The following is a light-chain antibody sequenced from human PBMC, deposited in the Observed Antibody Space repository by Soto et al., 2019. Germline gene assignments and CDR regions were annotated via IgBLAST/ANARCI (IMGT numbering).Light chain of an antibody. CDR3: QQYNDWPLT. CDR2: GAS. V-gene: IGKV3-15*01. CDR1: QSVTNN. J-gene: IGKJ1*01. Sequence: EIVLTQSPGTLSLSPGERATLSFRASQSVTNNYLAWFQQKPGQAPSLLIYGASTRATGIPARFSGTGSGTEFTLTISSLQSEDFALYYCQQYNDWPLTFGQGTKVDIK.